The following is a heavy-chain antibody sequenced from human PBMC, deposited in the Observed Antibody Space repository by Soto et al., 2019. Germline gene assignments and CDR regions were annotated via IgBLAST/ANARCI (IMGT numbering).Heavy chain of an antibody. J-gene: IGHJ4*02. CDR1: GFTFSSYA. CDR2: ISGSVGIT. CDR3: AKALYYYDRRGQYDCEY. D-gene: IGHD3-22*01. V-gene: IGHV3-23*01. Sequence: GGSLSLSCAASGFTFSSYAMSWVRQAPGKGLEWVSAISGSVGITYYADSVKGRFTFSRDNSKNTLYLQMNSLRAEDTAVYYCAKALYYYDRRGQYDCEYWGQGTIVIVSS.